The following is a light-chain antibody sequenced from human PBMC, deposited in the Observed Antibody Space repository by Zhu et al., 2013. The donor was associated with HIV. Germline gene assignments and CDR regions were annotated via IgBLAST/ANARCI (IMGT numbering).Light chain of an antibody. Sequence: QSALAQPASVSGSPGQSITISCTGTSSDVGSYNLVAWYQQHPGKAPKLLIYDVTYRPSGVSDRFSGSKSGNTASLTISGLQVEDEADYFCTSQTRKTTLLVFGGGTKVTVL. CDR3: TSQTRKTTLLV. J-gene: IGLJ3*02. CDR1: SSDVGSYNL. CDR2: DVT. V-gene: IGLV2-14*02.